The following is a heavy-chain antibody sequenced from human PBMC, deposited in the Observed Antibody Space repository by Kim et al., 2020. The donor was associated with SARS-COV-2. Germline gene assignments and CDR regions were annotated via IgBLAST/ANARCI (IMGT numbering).Heavy chain of an antibody. CDR1: GYRFTSYW. CDR3: ARHLPDSSGYPFDY. V-gene: IGHV5-51*01. Sequence: GESLKISCKGSGYRFTSYWIALVRQMPGKGLEWVGIIYPGDSDTRYSPSFQGQVTISADKSISTAYLQWSSLKASDTAMYYCARHLPDSSGYPFDYWGQGTLVTVSS. CDR2: IYPGDSDT. J-gene: IGHJ4*02. D-gene: IGHD3-22*01.